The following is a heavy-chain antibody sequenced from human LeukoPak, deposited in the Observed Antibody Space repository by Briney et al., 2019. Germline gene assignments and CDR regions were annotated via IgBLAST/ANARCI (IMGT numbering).Heavy chain of an antibody. J-gene: IGHJ4*02. CDR2: ISWNSGSI. Sequence: GGSLRLSCAASGFTFDDYAMHWVRQAPGKGLEWVSGISWNSGSIGYADSVKGRFTISRDNAKNSLYLQMNSLRAEDTALYYCARGRGYYYDSSGYTPGGYWGQGTLVTVSS. CDR1: GFTFDDYA. D-gene: IGHD3-22*01. CDR3: ARGRGYYYDSSGYTPGGY. V-gene: IGHV3-9*01.